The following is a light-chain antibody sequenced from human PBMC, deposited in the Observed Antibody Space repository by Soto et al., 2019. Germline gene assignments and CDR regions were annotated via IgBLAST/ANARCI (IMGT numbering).Light chain of an antibody. CDR2: DAS. CDR3: QQRSNWPPLT. CDR1: QSVSSY. J-gene: IGKJ5*01. V-gene: IGKV3-11*01. Sequence: EIVLTQSPATLSLSPGERATLSCRASQSVSSYLAWYQQKPGQAPRLLIYDASNRATGIPARFSGSGSGTDFTLTISSLEPEYFAVYYCQQRSNWPPLTLGQGTRLEIK.